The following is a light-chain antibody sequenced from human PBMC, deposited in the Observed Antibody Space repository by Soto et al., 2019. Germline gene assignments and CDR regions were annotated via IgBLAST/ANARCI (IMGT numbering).Light chain of an antibody. CDR3: QQRSDWPRT. Sequence: EIVLTQSPATLSLSPGERATLSCRASQSISNYLAWYQQKSGQAPRLLIYDASNRATDIPARFSGSGSGTVFTLTSSSLEPEDFAVYYCQQRSDWPRTFGQGTKLEIK. CDR2: DAS. CDR1: QSISNY. J-gene: IGKJ2*01. V-gene: IGKV3-11*01.